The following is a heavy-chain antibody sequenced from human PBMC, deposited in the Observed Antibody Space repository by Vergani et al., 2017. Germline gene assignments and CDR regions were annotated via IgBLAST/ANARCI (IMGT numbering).Heavy chain of an antibody. Sequence: QLQLQESGPGLVKPSETLSLTCTVSGGSISSSSYYWGWIRQPPGKGLEWIGSFDYSGSTNSNPSRKSRVTISVDTSKNQFSLKLSSVTAADTAVYYCAMAVGSVHYYYMDVWGKGTTVTVSS. D-gene: IGHD1-26*01. CDR1: GGSISSSSYY. V-gene: IGHV4-39*01. CDR3: AMAVGSVHYYYMDV. J-gene: IGHJ6*03. CDR2: FDYSGST.